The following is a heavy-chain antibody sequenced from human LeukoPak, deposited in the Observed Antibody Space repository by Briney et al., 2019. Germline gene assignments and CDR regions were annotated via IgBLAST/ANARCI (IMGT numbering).Heavy chain of an antibody. D-gene: IGHD3-16*02. CDR1: GFTFSSYA. Sequence: GGSLRLSCAVSGFTFSSYAMSWVRQAPGKELEWVSAISGSGGSTYYADSVKGRFTISRDNSKNTLYLQMNSLRAEDTAVYYCAKGGVMITFGGVIPFDYWGQGTLVTVSS. V-gene: IGHV3-23*01. J-gene: IGHJ4*02. CDR3: AKGGVMITFGGVIPFDY. CDR2: ISGSGGST.